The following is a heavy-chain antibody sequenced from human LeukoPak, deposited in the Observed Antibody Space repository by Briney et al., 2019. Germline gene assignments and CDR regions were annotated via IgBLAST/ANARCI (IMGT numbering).Heavy chain of an antibody. V-gene: IGHV1-18*01. CDR2: ISAYNGNT. D-gene: IGHD2-2*01. CDR3: ARIGYCSSTSCSPYYY. Sequence: GASVKVSCKASGYTFTSYGISWVRQAPGQGLEWMGWISAYNGNTNYAQKLQGRVTMTTDTSTSTAYMELRSLRSDDTAVYYCARIGYCSSTSCSPYYYWGQGTLVTVSS. CDR1: GYTFTSYG. J-gene: IGHJ4*02.